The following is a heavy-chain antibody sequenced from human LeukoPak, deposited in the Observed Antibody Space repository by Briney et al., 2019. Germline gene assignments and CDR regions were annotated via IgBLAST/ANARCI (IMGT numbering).Heavy chain of an antibody. CDR1: GFTFDDYA. CDR2: ISWNSGSI. J-gene: IGHJ4*02. V-gene: IGHV3-9*01. CDR3: AKDSGYSYTIFDY. D-gene: IGHD5-18*01. Sequence: PGGSLRLSCAASGFTFDDYAMHWVRQAPGKGLEWVSGISWNSGSIGYADSVKGRFTISRDNAENSLYLQMNSLRAEDTALYYCAKDSGYSYTIFDYWGQGTLVTVSS.